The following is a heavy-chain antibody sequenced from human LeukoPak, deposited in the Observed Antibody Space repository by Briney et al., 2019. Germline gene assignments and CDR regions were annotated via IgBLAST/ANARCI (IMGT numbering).Heavy chain of an antibody. CDR1: GGSFRGYY. J-gene: IGHJ4*02. CDR3: ALTYDSSGYYSHYFDY. D-gene: IGHD3-22*01. V-gene: IGHV4-34*01. Sequence: SETLFLTCAVYGGSFRGYYCRWIRQPPGKGLGWIGEINHSGSTNYNPSLKSRVTISVDTSKNEFSLKLSSVPSADTPGYYCALTYDSSGYYSHYFDYWGQGTLVTVSS. CDR2: INHSGST.